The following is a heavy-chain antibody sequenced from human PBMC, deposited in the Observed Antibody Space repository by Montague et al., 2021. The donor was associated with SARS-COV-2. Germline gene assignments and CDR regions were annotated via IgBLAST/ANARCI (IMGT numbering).Heavy chain of an antibody. CDR1: GGSFSGYY. V-gene: IGHV4-34*01. CDR3: ARGALTGGNYDFWCGYYTSPMDY. D-gene: IGHD3-3*01. J-gene: IGHJ4*02. CDR2: VKASGST. Sequence: SETLSLTCAVSGGSFSGYYWSWIRQPPGKGLEWIGEVKASGSTNXIPSLKSRVAISVDTSKNQFSLKLSSVAAADTAVYFCARGALTGGNYDFWCGYYTSPMDYWSQGTLVTVSS.